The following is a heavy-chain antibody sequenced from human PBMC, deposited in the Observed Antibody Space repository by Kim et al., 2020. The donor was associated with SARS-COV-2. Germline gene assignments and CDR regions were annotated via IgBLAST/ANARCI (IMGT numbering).Heavy chain of an antibody. V-gene: IGHV4-39*02. Sequence: SETLSLTCTVSGGSISSSSYYWGWIRQPPGKGLEWIGSIYYSGSTYYNPSLKSRVTISVDTSKNQFSLKLSSVTAADTAVYYCAREGGGVDTAIDYWGQGTLVTVSS. CDR3: AREGGGVDTAIDY. CDR2: IYYSGST. D-gene: IGHD5-18*01. J-gene: IGHJ4*02. CDR1: GGSISSSSYY.